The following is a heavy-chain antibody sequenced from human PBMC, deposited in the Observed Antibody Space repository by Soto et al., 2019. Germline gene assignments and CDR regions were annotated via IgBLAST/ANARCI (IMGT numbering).Heavy chain of an antibody. CDR2: ISYSGSST. J-gene: IGHJ4*02. D-gene: IGHD2-2*02. Sequence: PWGSLRLSCAASGFTFVIYAMIFFRHSPWKWLEWVSGISYSGSSTYYADSVKGRFTISRDNSKNTLYLQMNSLRGEDTAVYYCAKCAGDTTTSCYRGIDYWGRGTLVTVSS. CDR3: AKCAGDTTTSCYRGIDY. CDR1: GFTFVIYA. V-gene: IGHV3-23*01.